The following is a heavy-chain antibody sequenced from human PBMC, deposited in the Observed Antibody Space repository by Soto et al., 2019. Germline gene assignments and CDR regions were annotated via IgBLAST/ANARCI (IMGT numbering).Heavy chain of an antibody. D-gene: IGHD6-13*01. CDR2: IKQDGSEK. J-gene: IGHJ6*02. Sequence: PGGSLRLSCAASGFTFSSDWMSWVRQAPGKGLEWVANIKQDGSEKYYVDSVKGRFTISRDNAKNSLYLQMNSLRAEDTAVYYCARASAGYGMDVWGQGTTVTVSS. CDR1: GFTFSSDW. CDR3: ARASAGYGMDV. V-gene: IGHV3-7*05.